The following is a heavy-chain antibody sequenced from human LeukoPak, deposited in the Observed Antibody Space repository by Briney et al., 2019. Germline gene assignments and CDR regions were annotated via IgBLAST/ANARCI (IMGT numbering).Heavy chain of an antibody. D-gene: IGHD3-22*01. CDR1: GYTFTSYY. CDR3: AREGIRTMIVVVISEGYYFDY. J-gene: IGHJ4*02. V-gene: IGHV1-46*01. Sequence: RASVKVSCKASGYTFTSYYMHWVRQAPGQELEWMGIINPSGGSTSYAQKFQGRVTMTRDTSTSTVYMELSSLRSEDTAVYYCAREGIRTMIVVVISEGYYFDYWGQGTLVTVSS. CDR2: INPSGGST.